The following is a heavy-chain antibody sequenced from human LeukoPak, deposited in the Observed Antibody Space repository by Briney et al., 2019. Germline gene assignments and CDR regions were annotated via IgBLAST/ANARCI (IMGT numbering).Heavy chain of an antibody. CDR3: ARIMDLLEVHFDF. CDR1: GFTFNNYW. D-gene: IGHD2-8*01. V-gene: IGHV3-7*01. CDR2: MRQDGGEI. Sequence: QPGGSLRPSCVVSGFTFNNYWMSWVRQAPGKWLEWVATMRQDGGEIYYVDSVRGRFTISRDNAKNSLYLQMNSLRAEDTAMYYCARIMDLLEVHFDFWGQGTLVTVSS. J-gene: IGHJ4*02.